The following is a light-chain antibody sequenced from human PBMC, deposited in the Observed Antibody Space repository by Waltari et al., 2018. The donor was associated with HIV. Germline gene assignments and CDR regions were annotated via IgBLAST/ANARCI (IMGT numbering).Light chain of an antibody. V-gene: IGLV3-21*02. CDR2: GDH. J-gene: IGLJ2*01. CDR1: SIRGKN. CDR3: AVWDGNRDHVV. Sequence: SYVLTQPPSVSVAPGQPATSSCGGNSIRGKNVHRYQQHPGPAPVFVLNGDHERPSGGPGRFSGSKSGNTATLTINRVEVGDEANYHCAVWDGNRDHVVFGGGTKL.